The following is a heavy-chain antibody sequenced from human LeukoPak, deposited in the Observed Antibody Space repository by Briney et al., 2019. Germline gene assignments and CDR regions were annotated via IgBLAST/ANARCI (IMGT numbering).Heavy chain of an antibody. J-gene: IGHJ4*02. CDR1: GFTFSSYA. CDR3: ARSSYYYGSGSYYTPDY. V-gene: IGHV3-30*04. Sequence: GGSLRLSCAASGFTFSSYAMHWVRQAPGKGLEWVAVISYDGSNKYYADSVKGRFTISRDNAKNSLYLQMNSLRAEDTAVYYCARSSYYYGSGSYYTPDYWGQGTLVTVSS. D-gene: IGHD3-10*01. CDR2: ISYDGSNK.